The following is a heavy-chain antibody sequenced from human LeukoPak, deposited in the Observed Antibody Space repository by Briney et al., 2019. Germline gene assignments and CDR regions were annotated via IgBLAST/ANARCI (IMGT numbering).Heavy chain of an antibody. Sequence: GRSLRLSCAASGFTFSSYAMHWVRQAPGKGLEWVAVISYDGSNKYYADSVKGRFTISRDNSKNTLYLQMNSLRAEDTAVYYCARPGQTCYYYYLDVCGKGTTVTVSS. CDR1: GFTFSSYA. CDR3: ARPGQTCYYYYLDV. D-gene: IGHD3-10*01. J-gene: IGHJ6*03. CDR2: ISYDGSNK. V-gene: IGHV3-30*04.